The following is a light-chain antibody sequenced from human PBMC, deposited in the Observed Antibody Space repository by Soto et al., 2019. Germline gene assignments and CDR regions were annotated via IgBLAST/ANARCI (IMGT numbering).Light chain of an antibody. CDR1: QSISRY. V-gene: IGKV1-39*01. CDR2: AAS. Sequence: DIQMTQAPSSLSASVGDRVTITCRASQSISRYVNWYQQKPRKAPRLLIFAASSLQGGVPSRFSGSGSWTDFTLTISSLQPEDFATYYCQHTYNTPFTFGPGTKVDIK. J-gene: IGKJ3*01. CDR3: QHTYNTPFT.